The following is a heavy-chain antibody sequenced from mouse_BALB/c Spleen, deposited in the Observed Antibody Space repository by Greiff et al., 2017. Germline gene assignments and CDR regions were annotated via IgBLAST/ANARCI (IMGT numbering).Heavy chain of an antibody. CDR2: INPSNGRT. D-gene: IGHD1-1*01. Sequence: VQLQQPGAELVKPGASVKLSCKASGYTFTSYWMHWVKQRPGQGLEWIGEINPSNGRTNYNEKFKSKATLTVDKSSSTAYMQLSSLTSEDSAVYYCARSSYGMAMDYWGQGTSVTVSS. V-gene: IGHV1S81*02. J-gene: IGHJ4*01. CDR3: ARSSYGMAMDY. CDR1: GYTFTSYW.